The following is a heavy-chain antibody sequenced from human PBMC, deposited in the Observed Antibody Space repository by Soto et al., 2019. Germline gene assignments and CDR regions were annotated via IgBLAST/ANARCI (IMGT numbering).Heavy chain of an antibody. J-gene: IGHJ4*02. V-gene: IGHV4-59*01. Sequence: PSETLSLTCTVSNGSLSSNYWSWIRQSPGKGLEWIGNIYYSGSTNYNPSLKSRVTMSVDTSKNQFTLKLSSVTAADTGVYFCARSFMVPVDFFDYCGQGTPLTVST. CDR1: NGSLSSNY. CDR3: ARSFMVPVDFFDY. CDR2: IYYSGST. D-gene: IGHD3-10*01.